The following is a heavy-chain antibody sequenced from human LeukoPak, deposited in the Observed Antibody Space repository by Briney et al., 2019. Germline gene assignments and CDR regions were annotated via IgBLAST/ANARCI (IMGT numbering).Heavy chain of an antibody. J-gene: IGHJ4*02. CDR2: IIPIFGTA. D-gene: IGHD3-3*01. V-gene: IGHV1-69*05. CDR3: ARERDYDFWSGYYSY. Sequence: SVKVSCKASGYTFTSYGISWVRQAPGQGLEWMGGIIPIFGTANYAQKFQGRVTITTDGSTSTAYMELSSLRSEDTAVYYCARERDYDFWSGYYSYWGQGTLVTVSS. CDR1: GYTFTSYG.